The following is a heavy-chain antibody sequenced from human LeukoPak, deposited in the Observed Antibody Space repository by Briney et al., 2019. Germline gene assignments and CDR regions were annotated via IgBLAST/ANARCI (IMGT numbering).Heavy chain of an antibody. CDR3: ARGIAAAGDYYYYMDV. Sequence: GGSLRLSCAASGFTFSSYWTSWVRQAPGKGLEWVANIKQDGSEKYYADSVKGRYTISRDKAKNSLFLQMNRLRAEDTAVYYCARGIAAAGDYYYYMDVWGKGATVTISS. J-gene: IGHJ6*03. V-gene: IGHV3-7*01. CDR2: IKQDGSEK. D-gene: IGHD6-13*01. CDR1: GFTFSSYW.